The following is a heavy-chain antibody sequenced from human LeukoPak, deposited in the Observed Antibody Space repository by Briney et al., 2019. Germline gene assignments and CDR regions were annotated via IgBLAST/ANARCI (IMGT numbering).Heavy chain of an antibody. CDR2: IYHSGST. CDR3: ARDLGLYYDSSGYYFDY. D-gene: IGHD3-22*01. CDR1: GYSISSGYY. V-gene: IGHV4-38-2*02. J-gene: IGHJ4*02. Sequence: SETLSLTCTVSGYSISSGYYWGWIRQPPGKGLEWIGSIYHSGSTYYNPSLKSRVTISVDTSKNQFSLKLSSVTAADTAVYYCARDLGLYYDSSGYYFDYWGQGTLVTVSS.